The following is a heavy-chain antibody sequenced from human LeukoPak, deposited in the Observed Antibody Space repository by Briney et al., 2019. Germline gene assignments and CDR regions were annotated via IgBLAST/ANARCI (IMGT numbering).Heavy chain of an antibody. CDR3: ARDRPDGVAVAEDYYYYGMDV. J-gene: IGHJ6*02. D-gene: IGHD6-19*01. V-gene: IGHV3-7*01. CDR1: GFTFSSYW. CDR2: IKQDGSEK. Sequence: GGSLRPSCAASGFTFSSYWMSWVRQAPGKGLEWVANIKQDGSEKYYVDSVKGRFTISRDNAKNSLYLQMNSLRAEDTAVYYCARDRPDGVAVAEDYYYYGMDVWGQGTTVTVSS.